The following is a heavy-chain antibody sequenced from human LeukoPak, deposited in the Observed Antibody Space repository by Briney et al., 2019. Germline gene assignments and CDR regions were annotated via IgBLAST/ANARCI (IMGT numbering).Heavy chain of an antibody. Sequence: GGSLRLSCAASGFTFSSYAMGWVRQAPGKGLEWVSVIYSGGSTYYADSVKGRFTISRDNSKNTLSLQMNSLRAEDTAVYYCAKSGYYPYFDYWGQGTLVTVSS. J-gene: IGHJ4*02. CDR2: IYSGGST. V-gene: IGHV3-66*01. CDR3: AKSGYYPYFDY. D-gene: IGHD3-3*01. CDR1: GFTFSSYA.